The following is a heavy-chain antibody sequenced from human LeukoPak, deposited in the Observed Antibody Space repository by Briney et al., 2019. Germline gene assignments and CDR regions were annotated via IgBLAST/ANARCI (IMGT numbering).Heavy chain of an antibody. CDR3: ARGGTLFTYFDS. CDR2: IYYTGNT. V-gene: IGHV4-4*07. D-gene: IGHD3-10*02. Sequence: SSETLSLTCSVSGGSTSDYYWNWIRQPAGKGLEWLGRIYYTGNTAYNPSLESRLTMSLDTAKNQFSLKVTSVTAADTAVYYCARGGTLFTYFDSWGQGTLVTVSS. CDR1: GGSTSDYY. J-gene: IGHJ4*02.